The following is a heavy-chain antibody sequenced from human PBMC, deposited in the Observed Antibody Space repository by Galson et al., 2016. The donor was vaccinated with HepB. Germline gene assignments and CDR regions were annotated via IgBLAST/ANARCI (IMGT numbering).Heavy chain of an antibody. J-gene: IGHJ2*01. CDR2: ISGSGTSP. CDR3: ARGGEESFYLYWYFDL. Sequence: SLRLSCAASGFTFNNYAMGWVRQTPGKGLEWVSTISGSGTSPYIADSVKGRFTISRHNSKNTLYLQMNSLRAEDTAVYFCARGGEESFYLYWYFDLWGRGIVVTVSS. CDR1: GFTFNNYA. D-gene: IGHD2-21*01. V-gene: IGHV3-23*01.